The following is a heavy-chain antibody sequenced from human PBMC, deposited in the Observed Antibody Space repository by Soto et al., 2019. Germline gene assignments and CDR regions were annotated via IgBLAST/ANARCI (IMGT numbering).Heavy chain of an antibody. CDR2: IHSDGKIT. D-gene: IGHD1-26*01. V-gene: IGHV3-74*01. J-gene: IGHJ4*02. Sequence: EVQLVESGGGLVQPGGSLRLSCATSGFTFGNYWMYWVRQAPGKGLVWVSRIHSDGKITTYADSVKGRFTISRDIAKNTLYLQMNSLKAEDTAMYYCTRGRGSFYVDYWGQRTLVTV. CDR1: GFTFGNYW. CDR3: TRGRGSFYVDY.